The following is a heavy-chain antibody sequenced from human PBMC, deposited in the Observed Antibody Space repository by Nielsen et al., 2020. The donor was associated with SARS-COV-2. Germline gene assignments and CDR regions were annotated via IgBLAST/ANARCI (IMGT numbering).Heavy chain of an antibody. CDR3: ARVDSWDSYSSPPFYYYYYMDV. J-gene: IGHJ6*03. CDR1: GYTFTSYA. CDR2: INTNTGNP. Sequence: ASVKVSCKASGYTFTSYAMNWVRQDPAQGLEGMGWINTNTGNPTYPQGFTGRFVFSLDTSVSTAYLQISSLQAEDTAVYYCARVDSWDSYSSPPFYYYYYMDVWGKGTTVTVSS. D-gene: IGHD6-13*01. V-gene: IGHV7-4-1*02.